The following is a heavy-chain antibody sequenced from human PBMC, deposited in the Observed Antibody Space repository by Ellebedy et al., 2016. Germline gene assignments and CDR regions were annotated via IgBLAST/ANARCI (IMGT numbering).Heavy chain of an antibody. CDR2: ISGGGYSI. Sequence: GGSLRLXXAGSGLPFTYAMSWVRQAPGRGLEWVAMISGGGYSIYYADSVKGRFTISRDDSKDTLYLQMGSLRAEDTAVYYCAKNAYGSGSHFYFDYWGQGALVTVSS. D-gene: IGHD3-10*01. J-gene: IGHJ4*02. CDR1: GLPFTYA. V-gene: IGHV3-23*01. CDR3: AKNAYGSGSHFYFDY.